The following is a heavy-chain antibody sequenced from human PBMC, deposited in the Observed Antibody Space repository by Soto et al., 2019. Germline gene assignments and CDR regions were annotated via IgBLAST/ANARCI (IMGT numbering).Heavy chain of an antibody. Sequence: EVQLVESGGGLVKPGGSLRLSCAASGFTFSNAWMSWVRHAPGKGLEWVGRIKSKTDGGTTDYAAPVKGRFTISRDDSKNTLYLQMNSLKTEDTAVYYCTTDYDYSWGSLPDYWGQGTLVTVSS. J-gene: IGHJ4*02. CDR1: GFTFSNAW. V-gene: IGHV3-15*01. D-gene: IGHD3-16*01. CDR2: IKSKTDGGTT. CDR3: TTDYDYSWGSLPDY.